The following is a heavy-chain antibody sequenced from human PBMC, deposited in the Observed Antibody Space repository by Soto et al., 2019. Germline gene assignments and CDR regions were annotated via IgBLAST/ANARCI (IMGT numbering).Heavy chain of an antibody. CDR2: IGAYNGHT. D-gene: IGHD3-22*01. J-gene: IGHJ6*02. CDR1: GYPITNSG. Sequence: ASVQVSCKASGYPITNSGISWVRQAPGQGLEWMGWIGAYNGHTKYAQKLQGRVTMTTDTSTSTAYMELRSLKSDDTAVYYGAREDYYDWGGDLPVRQAFGMEVWG. CDR3: AREDYYDWGGDLPVRQAFGMEV. V-gene: IGHV1-18*01.